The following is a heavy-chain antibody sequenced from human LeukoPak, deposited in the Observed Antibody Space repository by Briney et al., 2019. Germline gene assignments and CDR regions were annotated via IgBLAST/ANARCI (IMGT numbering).Heavy chain of an antibody. V-gene: IGHV3-23*01. CDR3: AKHPLGVGAVFDY. J-gene: IGHJ4*02. D-gene: IGHD1-26*01. CDR2: ISGSGGST. CDR1: GFTFSRCG. Sequence: GGSLRLSCAASGFTFSRCGMSWVRQAPGKGLEWVSAISGSGGSTYYADSVKGRFTISRDNSKNTLYLQMNSLRAEDTAVYYCAKHPLGVGAVFDYWGQGILVTVSS.